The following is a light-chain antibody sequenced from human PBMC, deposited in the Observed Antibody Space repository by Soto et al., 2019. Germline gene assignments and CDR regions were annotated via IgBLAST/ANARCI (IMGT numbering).Light chain of an antibody. V-gene: IGLV2-14*01. CDR3: SSYTGSSTLV. J-gene: IGLJ1*01. Sequence: QSALTQPASVSGSPVQSITISCTGTSSDVGGYNYVSWYQQHPGKAPKLMIYDVSNRPSGVSNRFSGSKSGNTASLTISGLQAEDEADYYCSSYTGSSTLVFGTGTKVTV. CDR1: SSDVGGYNY. CDR2: DVS.